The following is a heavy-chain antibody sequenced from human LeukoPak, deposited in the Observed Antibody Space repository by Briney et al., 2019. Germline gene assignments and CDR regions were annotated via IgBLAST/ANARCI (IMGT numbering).Heavy chain of an antibody. J-gene: IGHJ4*02. CDR3: ARGRGSGWDY. Sequence: PSETLSPTCTVSGGSISSSSYYWGWIRQPPGKGLEWIGSIYYSGSTYYNPSLKSRVTISVDKSKNQFSLKLSSVTAADTAVYYCARGRGSGWDYWGQGTLVTVSS. CDR1: GGSISSSSYY. D-gene: IGHD6-19*01. V-gene: IGHV4-39*07. CDR2: IYYSGST.